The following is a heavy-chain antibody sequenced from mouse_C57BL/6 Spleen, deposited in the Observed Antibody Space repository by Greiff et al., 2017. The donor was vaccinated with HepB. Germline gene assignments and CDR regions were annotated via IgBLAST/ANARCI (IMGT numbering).Heavy chain of an antibody. CDR1: GYAFSGSW. V-gene: IGHV1-82*01. CDR2: IYPGDGDT. Sequence: QVQLQQSGPELVKPGASVRISCKASGYAFSGSWMTWVKQRPGKGLEWIGRIYPGDGDTNYNGKFKGKATLTADKSSITAYMQLSSLTSEDSAVYVCARASTVVRPWFAYWGQGTLVTVSA. CDR3: ARASTVVRPWFAY. D-gene: IGHD1-1*01. J-gene: IGHJ3*01.